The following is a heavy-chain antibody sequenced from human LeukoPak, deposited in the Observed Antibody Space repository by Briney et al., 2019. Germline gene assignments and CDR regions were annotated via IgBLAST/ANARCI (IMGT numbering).Heavy chain of an antibody. CDR1: GFTFRSYE. V-gene: IGHV3-48*03. D-gene: IGHD3-10*01. J-gene: IGHJ4*02. Sequence: GSLRLSCAASGFTFRSYERNWGRQAPGKGLEGGSYISRSGSTIYYADSVKGRFTISRDNAKNSLYLQMNSLRAEDTAVYYCASGHSYYYGSGTTTGYWGQGPLVTVSS. CDR3: ASGHSYYYGSGTTTGY. CDR2: ISRSGSTI.